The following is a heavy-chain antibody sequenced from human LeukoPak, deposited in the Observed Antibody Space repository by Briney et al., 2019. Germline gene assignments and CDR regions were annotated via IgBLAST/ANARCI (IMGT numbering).Heavy chain of an antibody. Sequence: ASVKVSCKVSGYTLTELSMHWVRQAPGKGLEWMGGFDPEDGETIYAQKFQGRVTMTEDTSTDTAYMELSSPRSEDTAVYYCATAILESHLLGFDYWGQGTLVTVSS. J-gene: IGHJ4*02. CDR2: FDPEDGET. CDR3: ATAILESHLLGFDY. V-gene: IGHV1-24*01. CDR1: GYTLTELS. D-gene: IGHD1-1*01.